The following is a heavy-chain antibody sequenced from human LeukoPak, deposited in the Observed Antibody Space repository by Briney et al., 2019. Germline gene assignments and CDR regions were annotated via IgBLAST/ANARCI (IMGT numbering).Heavy chain of an antibody. V-gene: IGHV4-59*12. CDR1: GTSISRYY. D-gene: IGHD1-14*01. CDR2: IYYSGNS. Sequence: SETLSLTCTVSGTSISRYYWSWFRQPPGKGLEWIGYIYYSGNSNYNPSLKNRVTISVDTSKNQFSLKLSSVTAADTAIYYRARSLPKPSAFDYWGQGTLVTVSS. CDR3: ARSLPKPSAFDY. J-gene: IGHJ4*02.